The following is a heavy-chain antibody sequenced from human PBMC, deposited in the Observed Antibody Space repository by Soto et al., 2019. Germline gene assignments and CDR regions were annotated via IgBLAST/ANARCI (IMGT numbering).Heavy chain of an antibody. CDR2: ISYDGSNK. CDR3: AREQGRGEFAFDY. CDR1: GFTFSSYA. Sequence: QVQLVESGGGVVQPGRSPRLSCAASGFTFSSYAMHWVRQAPGKGLEWVAVISYDGSNKYYADSVKGRFTISRDNSKNTLYLQMNSLRAEDTAVYYCAREQGRGEFAFDYWGQGTLVTVSS. V-gene: IGHV3-30-3*01. J-gene: IGHJ4*02. D-gene: IGHD3-10*01.